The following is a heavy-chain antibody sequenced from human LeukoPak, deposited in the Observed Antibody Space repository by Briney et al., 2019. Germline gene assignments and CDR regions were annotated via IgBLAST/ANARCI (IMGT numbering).Heavy chain of an antibody. CDR2: IHKDGTT. CDR1: GFSVSENY. J-gene: IGHJ4*02. V-gene: IGHV3-66*02. Sequence: TGGSLRLSCATSGFSVSENYMSWVRQAPGKGLEWVSVIHKDGTTDYANSVKGRFTISRDIAENTLSLQVNSLRADDAAVYFCARDSGSTYWAYSWGQGTLVTVSS. CDR3: ARDSGSTYWAYS. D-gene: IGHD2-15*01.